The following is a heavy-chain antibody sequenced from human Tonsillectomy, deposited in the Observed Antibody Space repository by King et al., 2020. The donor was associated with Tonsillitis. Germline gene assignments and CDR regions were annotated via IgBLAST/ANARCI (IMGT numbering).Heavy chain of an antibody. V-gene: IGHV4-59*01. CDR2: IYYSGTT. J-gene: IGHJ4*02. CDR3: ARVNNWNPHYYFDY. CDR1: GGSITSYY. D-gene: IGHD1-1*01. Sequence: VQLQESGPGLVKPSETLSLTCTVSGGSITSYYWSWIRQPPGKRLEWIGYIYYSGTTNYNPSLKSRVTILVDTSNNQFSLRLTSVTAADRAVYYCARVNNWNPHYYFDYWGQGTLVTVSS.